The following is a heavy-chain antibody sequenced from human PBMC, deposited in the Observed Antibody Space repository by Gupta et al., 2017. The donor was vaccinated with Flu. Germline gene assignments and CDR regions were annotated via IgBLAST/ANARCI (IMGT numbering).Heavy chain of an antibody. Sequence: VRQATGQGLEWMGWMNPNSGNTGYAQKFQGRVTMTRNTSISTAYMELSSLRSEDTAVYYCARVRELRFLEWLSTPYYFDYWGQGTLVTVSS. CDR2: MNPNSGNT. V-gene: IGHV1-8*01. D-gene: IGHD3-3*01. J-gene: IGHJ4*02. CDR3: ARVRELRFLEWLSTPYYFDY.